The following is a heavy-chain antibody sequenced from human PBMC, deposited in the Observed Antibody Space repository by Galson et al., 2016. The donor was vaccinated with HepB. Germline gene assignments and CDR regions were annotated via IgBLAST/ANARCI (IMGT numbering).Heavy chain of an antibody. Sequence: SVKVSCKASGYVFRSYGISWVRQAPGQGLEWMGWISTYNGNTNYAQTFQGRVTLTTDTSTSAAYMELRSLRSDDTAVYYCERAEELCSGYSCYYNGFDPWGQGTLVTVSS. J-gene: IGHJ5*02. CDR2: ISTYNGNT. D-gene: IGHD5-12*01. CDR1: GYVFRSYG. CDR3: ERAEELCSGYSCYYNGFDP. V-gene: IGHV1-18*01.